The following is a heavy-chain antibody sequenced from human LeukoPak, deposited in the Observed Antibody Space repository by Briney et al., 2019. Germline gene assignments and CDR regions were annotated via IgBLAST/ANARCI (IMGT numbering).Heavy chain of an antibody. J-gene: IGHJ4*02. D-gene: IGHD3-22*01. V-gene: IGHV3-15*01. Sequence: GGSLTLSCAASGFSFSKAWMCFVRQATGNGLYWLFRIKSNADGGTTDYAAPMQGRITISRDDSQNTLYLQLDSLKAEDTAVYYCSTYRWQYDSSGYDYWGQGTLVAVSS. CDR2: IKSNADGGTT. CDR3: STYRWQYDSSGYDY. CDR1: GFSFSKAW.